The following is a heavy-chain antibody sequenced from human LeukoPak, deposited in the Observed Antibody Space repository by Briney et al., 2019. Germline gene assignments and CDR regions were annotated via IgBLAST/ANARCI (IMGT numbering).Heavy chain of an antibody. Sequence: PGGSLRLSCAASGFTVNSNYMSWVRQAPGKGLEWVSVIYSGGSTYYADSVKGRFTISRDNSKNTLYLQMNSLRAEDTAVYYCARSTVVVPAHYYYYMDVWGKGTTVTVSS. CDR1: GFTVNSNY. V-gene: IGHV3-66*02. CDR3: ARSTVVVPAHYYYYMDV. J-gene: IGHJ6*03. CDR2: IYSGGST. D-gene: IGHD2-2*01.